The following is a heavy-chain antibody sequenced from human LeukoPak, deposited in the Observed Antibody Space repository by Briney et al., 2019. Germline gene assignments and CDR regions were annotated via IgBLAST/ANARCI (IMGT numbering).Heavy chain of an antibody. J-gene: IGHJ4*02. CDR1: GYTFTSYG. Sequence: GASVKVSCKASGYTFTSYGISWVRQAPGQGLEWMGWISAYNGNTNYAQKLQGRVTMTTDTSTSTAYMELRSLRSDDTAVYYCARDVVDWDYYGSGSYYGVGDYWGQGTLVTVSS. D-gene: IGHD3-10*01. CDR2: ISAYNGNT. V-gene: IGHV1-18*01. CDR3: ARDVVDWDYYGSGSYYGVGDY.